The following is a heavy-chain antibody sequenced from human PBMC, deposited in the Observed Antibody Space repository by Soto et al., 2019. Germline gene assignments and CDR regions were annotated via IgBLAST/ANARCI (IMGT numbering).Heavy chain of an antibody. CDR3: GKKGSGGNWFDT. J-gene: IGHJ5*02. V-gene: IGHV3-23*01. CDR1: GFTFSSHA. Sequence: PGGTLRLSCAASGFTFSSHAMSWVRQFHGKGPEWVTASGSTGATYFADSVKGRFTISRDNSKNTLFLEMNGLSPEDTGVYFCGKKGSGGNWFDTWSQGTMATVS. CDR2: SGSTGAT.